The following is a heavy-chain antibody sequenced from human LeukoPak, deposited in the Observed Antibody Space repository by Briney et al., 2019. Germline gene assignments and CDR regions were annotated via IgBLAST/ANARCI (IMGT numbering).Heavy chain of an antibody. Sequence: SETLSLTCTVSGGSISSYYWSWIRQPPGKGLEWIGYIYYSGSTNYNPSLKSRVTISVDTSKNQFSLKLSSVTAADTAVYYCARHFIAAHPGGRFDPWGQGTLVTVSS. CDR3: ARHFIAAHPGGRFDP. CDR2: IYYSGST. J-gene: IGHJ5*02. D-gene: IGHD6-6*01. V-gene: IGHV4-59*08. CDR1: GGSISSYY.